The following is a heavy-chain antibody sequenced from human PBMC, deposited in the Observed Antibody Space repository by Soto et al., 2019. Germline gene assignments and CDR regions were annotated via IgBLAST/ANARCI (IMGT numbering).Heavy chain of an antibody. J-gene: IGHJ4*02. CDR3: ARLPYSTSLDY. V-gene: IGHV4-39*01. D-gene: IGHD1-26*01. Sequence: QVKLQESGPGLVKPSETLSLTCTVSGGSISSSSYYWGWIRQPPGKGLEWIGTIYFSGSTYYNPSLKSRVTIYVDTSKNQLSLKLSSVTAADTAVYYCARLPYSTSLDYWGQGTLVTVSS. CDR1: GGSISSSSYY. CDR2: IYFSGST.